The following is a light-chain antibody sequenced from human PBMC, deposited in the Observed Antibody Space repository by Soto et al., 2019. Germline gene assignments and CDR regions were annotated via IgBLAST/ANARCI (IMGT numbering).Light chain of an antibody. CDR3: QQYNNWPPGK. J-gene: IGKJ1*01. V-gene: IGKV1-12*01. Sequence: DIQITHSPASVSASVGERVTITFRASQGISNSLAWYQQKPGKAPKLLIYAASTLESGVPSRFSGSRSGTESTLTISSLQSEDFAVYYCQQYNNWPPGKFGQGTKVDIK. CDR2: AAS. CDR1: QGISNS.